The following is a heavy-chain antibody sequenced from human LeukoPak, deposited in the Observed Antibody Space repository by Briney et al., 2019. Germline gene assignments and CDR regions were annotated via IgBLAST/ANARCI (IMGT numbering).Heavy chain of an antibody. D-gene: IGHD3/OR15-3a*01. V-gene: IGHV4-31*03. Sequence: PSETLSLTCTVSGGSISSGGYYWSWIRQHQGKGLEWIGYIYYSGSTYYNPSLKSRVTISVDTSKNQFSLKLSSMTAADTAVYYCARALARLSLDYWGQGTLVTVSS. CDR1: GGSISSGGYY. J-gene: IGHJ4*02. CDR3: ARALARLSLDY. CDR2: IYYSGST.